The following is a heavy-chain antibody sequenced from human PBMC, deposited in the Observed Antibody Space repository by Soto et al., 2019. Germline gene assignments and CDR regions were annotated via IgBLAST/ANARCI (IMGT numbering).Heavy chain of an antibody. Sequence: QVQLVQSGAEEKKPGASVKVSCKASGYTFTSYAMHWVRQAPGQRLEWMGWINAGNGNTKYSQKFQGRVTITRDTYXSTAYMELSSLRSEDTAVYYCARALLVPARNWFDPWGQGTLVTVSS. CDR2: INAGNGNT. D-gene: IGHD2-2*01. CDR3: ARALLVPARNWFDP. J-gene: IGHJ5*02. V-gene: IGHV1-3*05. CDR1: GYTFTSYA.